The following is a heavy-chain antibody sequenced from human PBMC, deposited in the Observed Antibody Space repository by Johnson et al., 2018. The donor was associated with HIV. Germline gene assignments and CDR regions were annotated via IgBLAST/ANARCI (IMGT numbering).Heavy chain of an antibody. J-gene: IGHJ3*02. CDR2: ISYDGSNK. V-gene: IGHV3-30*04. CDR3: AREMNAGNDAFDI. Sequence: QVQLVESGGGVVQPGRSLRLSCAASGFTFSSYAMHWVRQAPGKGLEWVAVISYDGSNKYYADSVKGRFTISSDNSKNTLYLQMTSLRAEATAVYYCAREMNAGNDAFDIWGQGTMVTVSS. CDR1: GFTFSSYA.